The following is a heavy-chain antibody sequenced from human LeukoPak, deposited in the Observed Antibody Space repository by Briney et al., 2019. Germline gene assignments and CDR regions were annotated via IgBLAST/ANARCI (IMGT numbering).Heavy chain of an antibody. CDR3: AREATPIHWNFDWFDP. D-gene: IGHD1-7*01. Sequence: PGGFLRLSCEASGFTFSDYSMNWVRQAPGKGLQWIAYISGRTGTIYYADSVKGRFTVSRDNVRNSLFLQMNNLRVEDTAVYYCAREATPIHWNFDWFDPWGQGTVVTVSS. J-gene: IGHJ5*02. V-gene: IGHV3-48*01. CDR1: GFTFSDYS. CDR2: ISGRTGTI.